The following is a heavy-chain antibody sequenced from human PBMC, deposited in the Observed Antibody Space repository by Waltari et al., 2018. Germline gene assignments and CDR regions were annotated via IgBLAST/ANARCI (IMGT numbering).Heavy chain of an antibody. CDR3: VRDNRWAEDGFRFFQY. J-gene: IGHJ1*01. D-gene: IGHD3-10*01. Sequence: QVLLQESGPGLVKPSGTLSLTCVVSGGSISSSTWWRWVRQSPGKGLEWIGEMFHSGSTNYNPSLKNRVTMSLDKSNNQFSLKLSSVTAADTAVYYCVRDNRWAEDGFRFFQYWARAPWSASPQ. CDR2: MFHSGST. CDR1: GGSISSSTW. V-gene: IGHV4-4*02.